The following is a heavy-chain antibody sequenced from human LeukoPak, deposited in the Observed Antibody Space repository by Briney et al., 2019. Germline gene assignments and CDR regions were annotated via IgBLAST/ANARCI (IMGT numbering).Heavy chain of an antibody. CDR3: ARDGSIAAAGVGDAFDI. D-gene: IGHD6-13*01. CDR1: GGSISSYY. Sequence: SETLSLTCTVSGGSISSYYWSWIRQPAGKGLEWIGRIYTSGSTNYNPSLKSRVTISVDTSKNQFSLKLSSVTAADTAVYYCARDGSIAAAGVGDAFDIWGQGTMVTVSS. CDR2: IYTSGST. J-gene: IGHJ3*02. V-gene: IGHV4-4*07.